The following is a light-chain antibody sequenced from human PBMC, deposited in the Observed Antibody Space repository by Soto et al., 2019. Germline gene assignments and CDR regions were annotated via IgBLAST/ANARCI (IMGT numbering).Light chain of an antibody. J-gene: IGKJ1*01. CDR1: QSVGSN. Sequence: EIVMTQSPATLSVSPGERATLSCRASQSVGSNLAWYQQKPGQAPRLLIYGATTRATGIPARFSGSGSGTEFTLTISSLQSEDFAVYHCQQYKNWPRTFGQGTKVDIK. CDR2: GAT. CDR3: QQYKNWPRT. V-gene: IGKV3-15*01.